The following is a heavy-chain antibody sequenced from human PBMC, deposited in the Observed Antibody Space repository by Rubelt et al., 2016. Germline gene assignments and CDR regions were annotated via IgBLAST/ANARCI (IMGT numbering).Heavy chain of an antibody. CDR3: ARDPSNTSGFHVYFDY. J-gene: IGHJ4*02. V-gene: IGHV1-18*01. D-gene: IGHD3-22*01. Sequence: QVQLVQSGAEVKEPGASIKVSCKTSGYSFKRYAISWVRQAPGQGLEWMGWISTYNGDTRYAQNFQGRVTMTTDTSTSTAYMELRSLRSDDTAVDSCARDPSNTSGFHVYFDYWGQGTLVTVSS. CDR1: GYSFKRYA. CDR2: ISTYNGDT.